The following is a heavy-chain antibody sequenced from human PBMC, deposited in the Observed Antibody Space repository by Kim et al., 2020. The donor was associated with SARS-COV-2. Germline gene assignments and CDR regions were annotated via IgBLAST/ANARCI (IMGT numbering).Heavy chain of an antibody. J-gene: IGHJ3*02. Sequence: ASVKVSCKASGYTFTGYYMHWVRQAPGQGLEWMGRINPNSGGTNYAQKFQGRVTMTRDTSISTAYMELSRLRSDDTAVYYCACDILTGNDAFDIWGQGTMVTVSS. CDR2: INPNSGGT. CDR3: ACDILTGNDAFDI. V-gene: IGHV1-2*06. CDR1: GYTFTGYY. D-gene: IGHD3-9*01.